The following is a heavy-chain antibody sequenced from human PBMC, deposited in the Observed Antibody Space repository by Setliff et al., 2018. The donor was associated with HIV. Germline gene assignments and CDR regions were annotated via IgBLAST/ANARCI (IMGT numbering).Heavy chain of an antibody. CDR3: ATAANWFDP. V-gene: IGHV1-69-2*01. J-gene: IGHJ5*02. CDR1: GYTFTDYY. Sequence: VASVKVSCKASGYTFTDYYIHWVQQAPRKGLAWMGRVDPEDGETIFAERFQGRVTITADTSTDTAYMGLRSLRSDDTAVYYCATAANWFDPWGQGTLVTVSS. CDR2: VDPEDGET.